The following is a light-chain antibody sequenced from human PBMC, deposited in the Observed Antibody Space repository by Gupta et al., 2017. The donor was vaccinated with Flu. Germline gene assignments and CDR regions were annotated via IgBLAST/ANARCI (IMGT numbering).Light chain of an antibody. CDR3: ASYTDTGARL. Sequence: SSTRSGAGTSSDVGHRNFVSWYQQHPGKAPKLIIFEVNNRPSGISHRFSGSRSGNTASLTISGLQAEDEADYICASYTDTGARLFGGGTKLTVL. CDR2: EVN. V-gene: IGLV2-14*01. J-gene: IGLJ3*02. CDR1: SSDVGHRNF.